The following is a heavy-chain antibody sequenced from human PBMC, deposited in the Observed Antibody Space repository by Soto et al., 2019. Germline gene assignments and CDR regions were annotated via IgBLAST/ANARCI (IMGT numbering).Heavy chain of an antibody. J-gene: IGHJ6*02. CDR1: GFTFSSYG. CDR3: AKEWYSSSWYYYYYYGMDV. CDR2: ISYDGSNK. Sequence: GGSLRLSCAASGFTFSSYGMHWVRQAPGKGLEWGAVISYDGSNKYYADSVKGRFTISRDNSKNTLYLQMNSLRAEDTAVYYCAKEWYSSSWYYYYYYGMDVWGQGATVTVSS. D-gene: IGHD6-13*01. V-gene: IGHV3-30*18.